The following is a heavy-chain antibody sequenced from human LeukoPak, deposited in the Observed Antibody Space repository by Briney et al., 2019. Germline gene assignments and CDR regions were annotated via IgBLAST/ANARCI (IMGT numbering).Heavy chain of an antibody. D-gene: IGHD3-3*01. CDR2: IYYSGST. CDR1: GDSISSYY. J-gene: IGHJ4*02. V-gene: IGHV4-59*08. CDR3: ARQGFWRGYFVFDY. Sequence: SETLSLTCTVSGDSISSYYWSWIRQPPGKGLEWIGFIYYSGSTNHNPSLQSRVTISVDTSKNQFSLKLSSVTAADTAVYYCARQGFWRGYFVFDYWGQGTLVTVSS.